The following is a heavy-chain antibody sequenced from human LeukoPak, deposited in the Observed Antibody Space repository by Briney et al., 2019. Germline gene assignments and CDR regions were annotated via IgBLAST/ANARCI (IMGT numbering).Heavy chain of an antibody. Sequence: ASVKVSCKASGYTFTGYYMHWVRQAPGQGLEWMGWINPNSGGTNYAQKFQGRVTMTRDTSISTAYMELSRLRSDDTAVYYCARVIHRYSDWLGDYFDYWGQGTLVTVSS. J-gene: IGHJ4*02. CDR3: ARVIHRYSDWLGDYFDY. V-gene: IGHV1-2*02. D-gene: IGHD3-9*01. CDR1: GYTFTGYY. CDR2: INPNSGGT.